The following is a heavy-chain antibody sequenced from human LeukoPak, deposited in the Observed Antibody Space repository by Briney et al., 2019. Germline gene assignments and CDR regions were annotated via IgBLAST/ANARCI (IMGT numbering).Heavy chain of an antibody. V-gene: IGHV3-9*01. D-gene: IGHD2-15*01. Sequence: GGSLRLSCAASGFTFDDYAMRWVRQAPGKGLXXVSGISWNSGSIGYADSVKGRFTISRDNAKNSLYLQMNSLRAEDTALYYCAKEAKLGDYVDYWGQGTLVTVSS. CDR1: GFTFDDYA. J-gene: IGHJ4*02. CDR2: ISWNSGSI. CDR3: AKEAKLGDYVDY.